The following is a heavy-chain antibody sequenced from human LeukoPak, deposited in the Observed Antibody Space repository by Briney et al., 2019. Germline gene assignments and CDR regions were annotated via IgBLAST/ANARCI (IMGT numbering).Heavy chain of an antibody. CDR2: IRYDGSNK. CDR3: AKGPYYDFWSGYYSPYMDV. CDR1: GFTFSSYG. V-gene: IGHV3-30*02. D-gene: IGHD3-3*01. Sequence: GGSLRLSCAASGFTFSSYGMHWVRQAPGKGLQWVACIRYDGSNKYYADSVKGRFTISRDNSKNTLYLQMNSLRAEDTAVYYCAKGPYYDFWSGYYSPYMDVWGKGTTVTVSS. J-gene: IGHJ6*03.